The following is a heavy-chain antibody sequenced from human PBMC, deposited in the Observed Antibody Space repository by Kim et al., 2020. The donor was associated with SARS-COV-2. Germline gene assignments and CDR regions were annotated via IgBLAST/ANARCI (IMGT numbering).Heavy chain of an antibody. CDR1: GFTFSSYA. CDR3: AKGGRMATGCLDY. D-gene: IGHD3-16*01. V-gene: IGHV3-33*06. Sequence: GGSLRLSCAASGFTFSSYAMHWVRQAPGKGLEWVAVIWYDGSNKYYADSVKGRFTISRDNSKNTLYLQMNSLRAEDTAVYYCAKGGRMATGCLDYWGQGTLVTVSS. J-gene: IGHJ4*02. CDR2: IWYDGSNK.